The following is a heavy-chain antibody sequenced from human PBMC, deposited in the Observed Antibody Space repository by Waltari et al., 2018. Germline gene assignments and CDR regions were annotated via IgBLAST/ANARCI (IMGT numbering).Heavy chain of an antibody. CDR1: GFTFISYA. Sequence: EVQLLESGGGLVQPGGSLRLSCAASGFTFISYAMTWVRQAPGKGLGGVSRMSGPSLTTVYADAVKGRFSVSRDNSKNTLYLQINGLRADDTAVYYCAKAGGIAAAEFQFDFWGRGTLVTVSS. D-gene: IGHD6-13*01. CDR3: AKAGGIAAAEFQFDF. V-gene: IGHV3-23*01. J-gene: IGHJ4*02. CDR2: MSGPSLTT.